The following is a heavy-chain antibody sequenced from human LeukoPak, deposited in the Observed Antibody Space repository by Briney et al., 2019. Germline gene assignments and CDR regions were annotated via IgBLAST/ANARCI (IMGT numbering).Heavy chain of an antibody. D-gene: IGHD3-22*01. Sequence: ASVKVSCKVSGYTLTELSMHWVRQAPGKGLEWMGGFDPEDGETIYAQEFQGRVTMTEDTSTDTAYMELSSLRSEDTAVYYCATFRRDSSGYYFDYWGQGTLVTVSS. CDR2: FDPEDGET. V-gene: IGHV1-24*01. CDR1: GYTLTELS. J-gene: IGHJ4*02. CDR3: ATFRRDSSGYYFDY.